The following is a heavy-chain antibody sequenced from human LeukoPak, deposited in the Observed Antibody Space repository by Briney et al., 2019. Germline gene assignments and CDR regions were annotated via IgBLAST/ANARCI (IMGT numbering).Heavy chain of an antibody. J-gene: IGHJ4*02. CDR3: ARSTSPSIFY. CDR2: LSSIGRTI. D-gene: IGHD3-3*02. CDR1: GFTFTDYY. V-gene: IGHV3-11*01. Sequence: GGSLRLSRAPSGFTFTDYYMCWIRQAPGKGGKWVSDLSSIGRTIFYAHSVKGPFTISRNNAQKSLYLQMNSLMAEAAAVYYCARSTSPSIFYWGQGKLVTVS.